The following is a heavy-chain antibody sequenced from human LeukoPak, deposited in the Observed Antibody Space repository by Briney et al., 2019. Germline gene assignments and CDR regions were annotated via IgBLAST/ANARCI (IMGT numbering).Heavy chain of an antibody. D-gene: IGHD2-8*02. J-gene: IGHJ5*02. V-gene: IGHV3-33*01. CDR1: GFTFSSYG. CDR2: IWYDGNTK. Sequence: PGGSLRLSCAASGFTFSSYGMHWVRQAPGKGLEWVTVIWYDGNTKHYADSVRGRFTISRDNSKNTLYLQMNSLRAEDTAVYYCARDGTGRFDPWGQGALVTVSS. CDR3: ARDGTGRFDP.